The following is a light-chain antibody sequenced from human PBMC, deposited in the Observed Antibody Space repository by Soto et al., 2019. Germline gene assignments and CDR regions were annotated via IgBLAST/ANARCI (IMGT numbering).Light chain of an antibody. CDR2: GAS. CDR1: QSVSSNF. V-gene: IGKV3-20*01. CDR3: QQYGSSPIT. Sequence: EIVLTQSPGTLSLSPGERATLSCRASQSVSSNFLAWYQQKPGQAPRLLIYGASSRATGIPDRFSGSGSGTGFTLTISRLEPEDFAMYYCQQYGSSPITFGQGTRLEIK. J-gene: IGKJ5*01.